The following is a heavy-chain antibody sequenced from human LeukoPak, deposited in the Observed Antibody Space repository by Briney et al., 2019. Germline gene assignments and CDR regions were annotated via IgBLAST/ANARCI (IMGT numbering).Heavy chain of an antibody. J-gene: IGHJ3*01. V-gene: IGHV4-61*02. Sequence: SETLSLTCPVSGGSISSGSYYWNWLRQPAGKGLEWIGRIYTSGSTNYNPSLKSRVTISLNTSKNQFSLKLTSVTAADTAMYYCARRPTAGLRTFDFWGQGTMVTVSS. CDR3: ARRPTAGLRTFDF. CDR2: IYTSGST. CDR1: GGSISSGSYY. D-gene: IGHD6-13*01.